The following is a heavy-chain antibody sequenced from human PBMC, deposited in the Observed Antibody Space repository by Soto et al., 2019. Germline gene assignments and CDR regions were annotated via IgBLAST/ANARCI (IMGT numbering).Heavy chain of an antibody. J-gene: IGHJ6*02. V-gene: IGHV4-30-4*08. D-gene: IGHD2-21*02. CDR2: IHHSGSI. CDR3: AREDDGGDSLDV. Sequence: QVQLQQSCPGLVKPSQTLSLTCTVSGDSISSDYYPGTWTRQPPGKGLGWIGYIHHSGSIIYNRSLKRRVTISVDTSKNQFSLHLPSVTAADTAVYFCAREDDGGDSLDVWGQGTTVTVSS. CDR1: GDSISSDYYP.